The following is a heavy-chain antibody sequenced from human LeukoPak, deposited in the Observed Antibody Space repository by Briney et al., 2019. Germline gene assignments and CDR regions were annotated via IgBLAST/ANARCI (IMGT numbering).Heavy chain of an antibody. CDR2: ISSSGSTI. J-gene: IGHJ4*02. Sequence: GGSLRLSCTASGFTFGDYAMNWVRQAPGKGLEWVSYISSSGSTIYYADSVKGRFTISRDNAKNSLYLQMNSLRAEDTAVYYCARDNYDSSGPYYFDYWGQGTLVTVSS. D-gene: IGHD3-22*01. CDR1: GFTFGDYA. V-gene: IGHV3-48*03. CDR3: ARDNYDSSGPYYFDY.